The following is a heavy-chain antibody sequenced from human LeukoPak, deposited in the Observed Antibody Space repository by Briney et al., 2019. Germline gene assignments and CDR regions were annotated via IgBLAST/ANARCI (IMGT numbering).Heavy chain of an antibody. CDR2: SDPADPET. Sequence: ASGKVAFKVCGYTRTEVWMHWVREAAGKGPALMAGSDPADPETIYAQKFQGRVAMTEATSTDPAYTQLTSLSSEDTAVYYCATDALTIWGQGTLVTVPS. V-gene: IGHV1-24*01. CDR3: ATDALTI. CDR1: GYTRTEVW. J-gene: IGHJ4*02. D-gene: IGHD3-10*01.